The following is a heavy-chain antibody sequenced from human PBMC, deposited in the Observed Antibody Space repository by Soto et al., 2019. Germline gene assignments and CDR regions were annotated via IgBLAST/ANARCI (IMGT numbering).Heavy chain of an antibody. CDR3: ARVREITTPGVRGGVSYYMDV. D-gene: IGHD3-3*01. J-gene: IGHJ6*03. CDR2: IWYDGSNK. V-gene: IGHV3-33*01. Sequence: QVQLVESGGGVVQPGRSLRLSCAASGFTFSNYGMHWVRQAPGKGLQWVAVIWYDGSNKYYADSVKGRFTISRDNSKNPRYLQKNSLRAEETGVYYWARVREITTPGVRGGVSYYMDVWGKGTTVTVSS. CDR1: GFTFSNYG.